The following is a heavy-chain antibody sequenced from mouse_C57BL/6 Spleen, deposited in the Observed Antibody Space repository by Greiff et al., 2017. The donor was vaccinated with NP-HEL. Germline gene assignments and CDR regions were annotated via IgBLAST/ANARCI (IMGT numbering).Heavy chain of an antibody. Sequence: EVQLQQSGPVLVKPGASVKMSCKASGYTFTDYYMNWVKQSHGKSLEWIGVINPYNGGTSYNQKFKGKATLTVDKSSSTAYMELNSLTSEDSAVYYCAGDSRVYDGVMDYWGQGTSVTVSS. CDR3: AGDSRVYDGVMDY. CDR1: GYTFTDYY. J-gene: IGHJ4*01. CDR2: INPYNGGT. D-gene: IGHD2-12*01. V-gene: IGHV1-19*01.